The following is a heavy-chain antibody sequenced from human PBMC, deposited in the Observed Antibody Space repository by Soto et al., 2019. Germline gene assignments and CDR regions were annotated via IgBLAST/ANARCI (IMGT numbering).Heavy chain of an antibody. CDR2: IRGKADGATT. D-gene: IGHD1-7*01. CDR3: ARDTGTASDY. Sequence: GGSLRLSCVTSGFSFGDYALAWYRQTPGKGLEWLGFIRGKADGATTEFAASVAGRFTISRDDSESTAFLQMISPETEDTAIYYCARDTGTASDYWGQGTLVTVSS. J-gene: IGHJ4*02. V-gene: IGHV3-49*03. CDR1: GFSFGDYA.